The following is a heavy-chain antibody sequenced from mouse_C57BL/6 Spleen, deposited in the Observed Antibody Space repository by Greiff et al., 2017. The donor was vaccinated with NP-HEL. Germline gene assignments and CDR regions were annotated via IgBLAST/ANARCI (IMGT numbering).Heavy chain of an antibody. D-gene: IGHD1-1*01. V-gene: IGHV1-53*01. Sequence: VQLQQSGPELVQPGASVKLSCKASGYTFTSYWMHWVKQRPGQGLEWIGNINPSNGGTNYNEKFKSKATLTVDKSSSTAYMQLSSLTSEDSAVYYCARGRVTTVVADVWGTGTTVTVSS. CDR1: GYTFTSYW. J-gene: IGHJ1*03. CDR3: ARGRVTTVVADV. CDR2: INPSNGGT.